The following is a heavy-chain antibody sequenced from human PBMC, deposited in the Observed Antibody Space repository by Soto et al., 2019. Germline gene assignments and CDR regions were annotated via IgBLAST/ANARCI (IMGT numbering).Heavy chain of an antibody. CDR2: IYSGGST. D-gene: IGHD3-10*02. V-gene: IGHV3-53*01. CDR1: GFTVSSNY. CDR3: ARDYYVNDAFDI. Sequence: EVQLVESGGGLIQPGGSLRLSCAASGFTVSSNYMSWVRQAPGKGLEWVSVIYSGGSTYYADSVKGRFTISRDNAKNTLYLQMNSLSAEDTAVYYCARDYYVNDAFDIWGHGTMVTVSS. J-gene: IGHJ3*02.